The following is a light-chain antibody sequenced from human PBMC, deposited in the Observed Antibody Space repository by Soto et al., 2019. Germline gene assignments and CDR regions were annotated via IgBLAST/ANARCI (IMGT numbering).Light chain of an antibody. Sequence: SVLTQPPSVSAAPGQKVTISCSGSSSNIGNNYVSWYQQLPGTAPKLLIYENNKRPSGIPDRFSGSKSGTSATLGITGLQTGDEADYYCGTWDSSLSAGDVFGTGTKVTV. V-gene: IGLV1-51*02. CDR2: ENN. CDR1: SSNIGNNY. J-gene: IGLJ1*01. CDR3: GTWDSSLSAGDV.